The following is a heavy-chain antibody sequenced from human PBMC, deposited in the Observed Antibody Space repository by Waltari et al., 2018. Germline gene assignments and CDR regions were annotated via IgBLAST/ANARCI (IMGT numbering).Heavy chain of an antibody. CDR1: GGSISSSSYY. Sequence: QLQLQESGPGLVKPSETLSLTCSVSGGSISSSSYYWGWIRQPPGKGLEWIATLPYTGGTYDIPSLKSRVTLSVDTSKTQFSLKVTSVTAADTAVYYCARRDNYVFWSGLEDYFDSWGQGTVVTVSS. CDR2: LPYTGGT. J-gene: IGHJ4*02. D-gene: IGHD3-3*01. V-gene: IGHV4-39*01. CDR3: ARRDNYVFWSGLEDYFDS.